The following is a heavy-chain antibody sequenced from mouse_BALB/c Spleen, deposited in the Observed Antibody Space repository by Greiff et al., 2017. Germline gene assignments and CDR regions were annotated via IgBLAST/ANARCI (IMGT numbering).Heavy chain of an antibody. J-gene: IGHJ4*01. CDR3: TRDRNYGNYAHYYAMDY. Sequence: EVMLVESGGGLVKPGGSLKLSCAASGFTFSSYTMSWVRQTPEKRLEWVATISSGGSYTYYPDSVKGRFTISRDNAKNTLYLQMSSLKSEDTAMYYCTRDRNYGNYAHYYAMDYWGQGTSVTVSS. V-gene: IGHV5-6-4*01. CDR2: ISSGGSYT. CDR1: GFTFSSYT. D-gene: IGHD2-1*01.